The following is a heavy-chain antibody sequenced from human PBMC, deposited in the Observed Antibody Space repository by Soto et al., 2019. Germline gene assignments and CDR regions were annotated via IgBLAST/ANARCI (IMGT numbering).Heavy chain of an antibody. CDR1: GGSISSGDYY. CDR2: IYYSGST. CDR3: ARAGGYPDYFDY. D-gene: IGHD3-22*01. J-gene: IGHJ4*02. Sequence: TVSGGSISSGDYYWSWIRQPPGKGLEWIGYIYYSGSTYYNPSLKSRVTISVDTSKNQFSLKLSSVTAADTAVYYCARAGGYPDYFDYWGQGTLVTVSS. V-gene: IGHV4-30-4*01.